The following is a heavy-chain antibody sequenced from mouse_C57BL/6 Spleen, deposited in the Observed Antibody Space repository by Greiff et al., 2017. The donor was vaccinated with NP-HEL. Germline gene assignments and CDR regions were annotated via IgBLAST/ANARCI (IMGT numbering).Heavy chain of an antibody. J-gene: IGHJ1*03. Sequence: EVQLVESGGGLVQPGGSMKLSCVASGFTFSNYWMNWVRQSPEKGLEWVAQIRLKSDNYATHYAESVKGRFTISRDDSKSSVYLQMNNLRAEDTGIYYCTGEDGYHWYFDVWGTGTTVTVSS. V-gene: IGHV6-3*01. CDR2: IRLKSDNYAT. D-gene: IGHD2-3*01. CDR3: TGEDGYHWYFDV. CDR1: GFTFSNYW.